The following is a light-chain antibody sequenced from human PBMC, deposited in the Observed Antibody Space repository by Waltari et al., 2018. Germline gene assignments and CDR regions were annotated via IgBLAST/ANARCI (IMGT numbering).Light chain of an antibody. CDR1: SSDIGGHNF. J-gene: IGLJ3*02. CDR2: EVT. Sequence: HSALTQPPSASGSPGQSVTISCTGTSSDIGGHNFVSWYQQHPGKAPKLIMYEVTKRPSGVPERITASKSGNTASLTGSGLQADDEADYHCSSYTGSDWVCGGGTKLTVL. V-gene: IGLV2-8*01. CDR3: SSYTGSDWV.